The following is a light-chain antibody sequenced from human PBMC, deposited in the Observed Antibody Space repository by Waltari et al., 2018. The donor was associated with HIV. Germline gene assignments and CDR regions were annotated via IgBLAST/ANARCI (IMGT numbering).Light chain of an antibody. CDR2: INI. CDR1: SSNIGRNS. CDR3: SACDDSLKGQV. Sequence: QSVLTQPPSASATPGQRVTISCSGSSSNIGRNSVNWYQQTPGTAPKVFNHINIRRPSGVPGLFSGSSSGTSASLAISGRQSEDDADYYCSACDDSLKGQVFGGGTKLTVL. J-gene: IGLJ3*02. V-gene: IGLV1-44*01.